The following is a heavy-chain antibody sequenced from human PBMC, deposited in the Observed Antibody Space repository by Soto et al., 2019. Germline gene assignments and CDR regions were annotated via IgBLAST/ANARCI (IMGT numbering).Heavy chain of an antibody. Sequence: GGSLRLSCAASGFTFSDYYMSWIRQAPGKGLEWVSYISSSSSYTNYADSVKGRFTISRDNAKNSLYLQMNSLRAEDTALYYCASPYDDSSGFFDYWGQGPLVTVSS. CDR2: ISSSSSYT. CDR1: GFTFSDYY. V-gene: IGHV3-11*03. D-gene: IGHD3-22*01. J-gene: IGHJ4*02. CDR3: ASPYDDSSGFFDY.